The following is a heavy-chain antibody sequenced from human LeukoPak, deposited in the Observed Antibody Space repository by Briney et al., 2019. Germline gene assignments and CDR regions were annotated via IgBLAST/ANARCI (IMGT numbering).Heavy chain of an antibody. CDR3: AGERGEEYSSGWYKTNYFYN. Sequence: PSETLSLTCTVSGDSFTSVTDYWACIRPPPGKGLECIASGDYSGGTYYNPSLESRVAISADMSKNQISLKLTSVTGADTAVYYCAGERGEEYSSGWYKTNYFYNWGQGIRVTVSS. CDR2: GDYSGGT. V-gene: IGHV4-39*07. J-gene: IGHJ4*02. CDR1: GDSFTSVTDY. D-gene: IGHD6-19*01.